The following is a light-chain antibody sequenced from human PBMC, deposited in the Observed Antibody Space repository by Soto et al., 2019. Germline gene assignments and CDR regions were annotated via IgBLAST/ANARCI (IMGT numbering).Light chain of an antibody. CDR1: SSDIGSYDY. CDR2: EVT. J-gene: IGLJ7*01. Sequence: QSALTQPASVSGSPGQSITISCTGTSSDIGSYDYVSWYQQHPGKAPNLIIYEVTDRPSGVSNRFSGSKSGNTASLTISVLQAEDEADYYCSSFPSTSTRLFGSGTQLTVL. V-gene: IGLV2-14*01. CDR3: SSFPSTSTRL.